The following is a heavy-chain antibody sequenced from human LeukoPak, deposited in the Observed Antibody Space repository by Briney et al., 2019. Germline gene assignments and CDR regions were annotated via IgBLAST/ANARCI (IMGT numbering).Heavy chain of an antibody. V-gene: IGHV3-7*01. CDR2: IKQDGSEK. CDR3: ASTFAGRRE. CDR1: GFTFGNYW. D-gene: IGHD3-16*01. J-gene: IGHJ4*02. Sequence: GGSLRLSCAASGFTFGNYWMSWVRQAPGKGLEWVANIKQDGSEKYYVDSVKGRFTISRDNAKSSLYLQMNSLRAEDTAVYYCASTFAGRREWGQGTLVTVSS.